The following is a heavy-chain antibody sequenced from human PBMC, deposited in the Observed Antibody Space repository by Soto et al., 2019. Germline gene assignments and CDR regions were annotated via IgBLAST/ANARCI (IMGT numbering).Heavy chain of an antibody. D-gene: IGHD3-3*01. CDR1: GFTFSSYG. J-gene: IGHJ6*02. Sequence: WGSLRLSWAASGFTFSSYGMHWVRQAPGKGLEWVALILYDGSNKDYADSVKGRFTISRDNSKNTLYLQMNSLRVEDTAVYYCVKDSPKYYDFWSGYYSGTDSYGMDVWGRGTTVTVSS. CDR3: VKDSPKYYDFWSGYYSGTDSYGMDV. CDR2: ILYDGSNK. V-gene: IGHV3-30*18.